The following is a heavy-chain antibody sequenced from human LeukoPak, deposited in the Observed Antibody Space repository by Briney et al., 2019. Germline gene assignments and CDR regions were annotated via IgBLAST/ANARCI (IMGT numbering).Heavy chain of an antibody. CDR2: INPNSGGT. CDR1: GYTFTGYY. CDR3: ARDRFSSGSYSLIHDY. D-gene: IGHD1-26*01. Sequence: ASVKVSCKASGYTFTGYYMHWVRQASGQGLEWMGWINPNSGGTNYAQKFQGRVTMTRDTSISTAYMELSRLRSDDTAVYYCARDRFSSGSYSLIHDYWGQGTLVTVSS. J-gene: IGHJ4*02. V-gene: IGHV1-2*02.